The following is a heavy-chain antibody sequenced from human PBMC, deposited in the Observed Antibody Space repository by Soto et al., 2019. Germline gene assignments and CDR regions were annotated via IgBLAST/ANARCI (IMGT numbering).Heavy chain of an antibody. V-gene: IGHV3-30*18. J-gene: IGHJ6*02. D-gene: IGHD6-13*01. CDR3: AKDPHLGYSSSQTPYYYYYGMDV. CDR2: ISYDGSNK. Sequence: QVQLVESGGGVVQPGRSLRLSCADSGFTFSSYGMHWVRQAPGKGLEWVAVISYDGSNKYYADSVKGRFTISRDNSKNTLYLQMNSLRAEDTAVYYCAKDPHLGYSSSQTPYYYYYGMDVWGQGTTVTVSS. CDR1: GFTFSSYG.